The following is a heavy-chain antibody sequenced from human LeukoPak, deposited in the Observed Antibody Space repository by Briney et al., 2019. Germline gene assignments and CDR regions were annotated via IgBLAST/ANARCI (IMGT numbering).Heavy chain of an antibody. J-gene: IGHJ4*02. CDR2: IYYSGST. D-gene: IGHD2-2*01. CDR1: GGSISSYY. V-gene: IGHV4-59*08. Sequence: SETLSLTCTVSGGSISSYYWNWIRQPPGKGLEWIGYIYYSGSTNYNPSLKSRVTISIDTSKNQFSLKLSSVTAADTAVYYCARHRSIVVVPARGADFDYWGQGTLVTVSS. CDR3: ARHRSIVVVPARGADFDY.